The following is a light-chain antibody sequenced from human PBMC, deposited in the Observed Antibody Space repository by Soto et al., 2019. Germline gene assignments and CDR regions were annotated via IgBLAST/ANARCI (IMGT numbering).Light chain of an antibody. CDR1: SSDVGGYSY. CDR2: DVS. V-gene: IGLV2-14*01. Sequence: QSVLTQPASVSGSPGQSIAISCTGTSSDVGGYSYVSWYQQQPGKAPKLVISDVSNRPSGVSDRFSGSKSGNTASLTISGLQTEDEAEYYCASYTTSSTYVFGTRTKVTVL. CDR3: ASYTTSSTYV. J-gene: IGLJ1*01.